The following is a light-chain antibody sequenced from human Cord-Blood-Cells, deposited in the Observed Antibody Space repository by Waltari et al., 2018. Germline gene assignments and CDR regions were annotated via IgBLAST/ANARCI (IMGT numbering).Light chain of an antibody. J-gene: IGLJ3*02. CDR3: QSYDSSSWV. V-gene: IGLV6-57*02. CDR2: EDN. Sequence: NFMLTQPHSVSESPWKTVTISCTGSSGSIASNYVQWYQQRPGSAPTTVIYEDNQRPSGVPDRFSGSIDSSSNSASLTISGLKTEDEADYYCQSYDSSSWVFGGGTKLTVL. CDR1: SGSIASNY.